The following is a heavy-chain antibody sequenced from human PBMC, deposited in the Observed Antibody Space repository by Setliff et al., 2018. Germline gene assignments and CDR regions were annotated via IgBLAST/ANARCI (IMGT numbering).Heavy chain of an antibody. CDR2: IKQDGSET. V-gene: IGHV3-7*01. Sequence: GGSLRLSCAASGFTFSNYWMTWVRQAPGKGLEWVASIKQDGSETHYVDSVKGRFTISRDNAKTSLYLQMDSLRAEDTAVYFCARSPGWIPWFDSWGQGTLVTVSS. D-gene: IGHD5-18*01. CDR3: ARSPGWIPWFDS. J-gene: IGHJ5*01. CDR1: GFTFSNYW.